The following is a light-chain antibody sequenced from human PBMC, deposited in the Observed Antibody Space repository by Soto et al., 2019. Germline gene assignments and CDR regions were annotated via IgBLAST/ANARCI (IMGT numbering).Light chain of an antibody. J-gene: IGKJ1*01. Sequence: DIQMTQSPSSLSASVVDRVTITFRASQSISSWLAWYQQKPGKAPKLLIYDASTLQSGVATRFSGSGSGTEFTLIISGLQPEDSATYYCQQYTNTNNPWMFGQGTKVDIK. CDR3: QQYTNTNNPWM. V-gene: IGKV1-5*01. CDR2: DAS. CDR1: QSISSW.